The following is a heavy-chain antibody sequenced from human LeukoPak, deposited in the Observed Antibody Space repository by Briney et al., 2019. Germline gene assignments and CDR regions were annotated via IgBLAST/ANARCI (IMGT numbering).Heavy chain of an antibody. Sequence: PSETLSLTCTVSGGSISSSSYYWGWIRQPPGKGLEWIGSIYYSGSTYYNPSLESRVTISVDTSKNQFSLKLSSVTAADTAVYYCARTSLYYYDSSGLDYWGQGTLVTVSS. CDR3: ARTSLYYYDSSGLDY. CDR2: IYYSGST. CDR1: GGSISSSSYY. V-gene: IGHV4-39*07. J-gene: IGHJ4*02. D-gene: IGHD3-22*01.